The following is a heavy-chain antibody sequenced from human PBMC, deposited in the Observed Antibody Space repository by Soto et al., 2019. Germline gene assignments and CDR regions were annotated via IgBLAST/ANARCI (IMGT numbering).Heavy chain of an antibody. D-gene: IGHD4-17*01. Sequence: GASVKVSCKASGYTFTGYYMHWVRQAPGQGLEWMGWINPNSGGTNYAQKFQGWVTMTRDTSISTAYMELSRLRSEDTAVYYCARGTHGDYASASKNAFDIWGQGTMVTVSS. CDR1: GYTFTGYY. CDR3: ARGTHGDYASASKNAFDI. V-gene: IGHV1-2*04. CDR2: INPNSGGT. J-gene: IGHJ3*02.